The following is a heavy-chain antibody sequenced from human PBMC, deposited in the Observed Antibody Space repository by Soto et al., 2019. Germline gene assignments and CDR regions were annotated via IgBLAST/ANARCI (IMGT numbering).Heavy chain of an antibody. Sequence: EVQLLESGGGLVQPGGSLRLSCAASGFTFSSYAMSWVRQAPGKGLEWVSAISGSGGSTYYADSVKGRFTIFRDNSKNTLYLQMNSLRAEDTAVYYCAKIDTMVVAAQSGYWGQGTLVTVSS. J-gene: IGHJ4*02. CDR3: AKIDTMVVAAQSGY. CDR1: GFTFSSYA. CDR2: ISGSGGST. D-gene: IGHD2-15*01. V-gene: IGHV3-23*01.